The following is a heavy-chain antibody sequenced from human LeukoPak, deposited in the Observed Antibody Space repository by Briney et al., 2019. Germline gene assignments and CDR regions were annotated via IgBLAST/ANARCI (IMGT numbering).Heavy chain of an antibody. D-gene: IGHD3-22*01. CDR3: AREDYYDSSGYYLVY. Sequence: SLTCTVSGGSISSSSYYWSWIRQPQGKGLEWIGYIYYSGSTYYTPSLKSRVTISVDTSKNQFSLKLSSVTAADTAVYYCAREDYYDSSGYYLVYWGQGTLVTVSS. CDR2: IYYSGST. J-gene: IGHJ4*02. CDR1: GGSISSSSYY. V-gene: IGHV4-30-4*08.